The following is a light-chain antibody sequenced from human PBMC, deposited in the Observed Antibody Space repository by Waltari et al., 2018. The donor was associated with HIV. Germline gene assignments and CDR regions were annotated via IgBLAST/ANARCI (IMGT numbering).Light chain of an antibody. V-gene: IGLV1-44*01. CDR2: ANH. J-gene: IGLJ2*01. CDR1: SANIGSYT. CDR3: ATWDASLSGPV. Sequence: SELTQPPSASGTPGQRVTISCSGSSANIGSYTVNWYQQLPGTAPKLLIYANHQRPSGVPDRFSGSQSDTSASLAIGGLQSEDEADYYCATWDASLSGPVFGGGTKLTVL.